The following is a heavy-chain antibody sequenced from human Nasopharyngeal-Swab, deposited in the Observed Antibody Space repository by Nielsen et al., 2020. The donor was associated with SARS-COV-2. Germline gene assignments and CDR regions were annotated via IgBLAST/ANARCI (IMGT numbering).Heavy chain of an antibody. CDR3: ATDHPPTEGQLYYYGMDV. CDR1: GYTLTELS. J-gene: IGHJ6*02. V-gene: IGHV1-24*01. CDR2: FDPEDGET. Sequence: ASVKVSCKVSGYTLTELSMHWVRQAPGKGLEWMGGFDPEDGETIYAQKFQGRVTMTEDTSTDTAYMELSSLRSEDTAVYYCATDHPPTEGQLYYYGMDVWGQGTTVTVSS. D-gene: IGHD1-1*01.